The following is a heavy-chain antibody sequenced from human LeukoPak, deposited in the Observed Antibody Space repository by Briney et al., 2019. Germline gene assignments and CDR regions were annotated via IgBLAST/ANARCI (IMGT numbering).Heavy chain of an antibody. Sequence: SETLSLTCTVSGDSITSYYWSWVRQPPGKGLEWIGYIYSRGSSNYNPSLKSRVTISVDTSKNQFSLKLSSLTAADTAVYYCARGRVQENLFSRFNYFDPWGEGTPVTVSS. J-gene: IGHJ5*02. CDR2: IYSRGSS. D-gene: IGHD1-1*01. CDR3: ARGRVQENLFSRFNYFDP. V-gene: IGHV4-59*12. CDR1: GDSITSYY.